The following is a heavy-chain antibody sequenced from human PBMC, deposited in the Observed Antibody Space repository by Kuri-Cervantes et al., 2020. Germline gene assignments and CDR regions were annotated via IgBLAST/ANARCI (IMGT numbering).Heavy chain of an antibody. J-gene: IGHJ4*02. V-gene: IGHV4-59*08. CDR2: IYYSGST. CDR1: GGSISSYY. Sequence: SETLSLTCTVSGGSISSYYWSWIRQPPGKGLEWIGYIYYSGSTNYNPSLKSRVTISVDTSKNQFSLKLSSVTAADTAVYYCARAGNRGECNLISCYAFWGQGILVTVSS. D-gene: IGHD2-2*01. CDR3: ARAGNRGECNLISCYAF.